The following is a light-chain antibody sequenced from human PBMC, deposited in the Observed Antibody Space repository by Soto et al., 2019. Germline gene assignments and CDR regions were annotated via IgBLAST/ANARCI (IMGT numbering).Light chain of an antibody. Sequence: IQMTQSPSSLSASVGDRVTITCRASQDVRDDVGWYHQKPGKDPKLLIYSASTLRSGVTSRFSCSGTGIDFTLTISRMQPEDFATYYCLLKSNYPLTCGGVTKVKIK. V-gene: IGKV1-6*01. CDR3: LLKSNYPLT. CDR1: QDVRDD. CDR2: SAS. J-gene: IGKJ4*01.